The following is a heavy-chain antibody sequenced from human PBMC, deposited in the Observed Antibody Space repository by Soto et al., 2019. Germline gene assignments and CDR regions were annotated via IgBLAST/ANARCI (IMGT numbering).Heavy chain of an antibody. CDR1: SGSIINYY. CDR3: AFRFNLATTTGVAFDL. D-gene: IGHD1-26*01. CDR2: IYYSGST. Sequence: SETLSLTCTVSSGSIINYYWSWIRQPPGKGLEWIGFIYYSGSTNYNSFLKSRVTMSVDMSRQQLSLKLNSVTAADTAVYYCAFRFNLATTTGVAFDLLGQGLMITV. V-gene: IGHV4-59*01. J-gene: IGHJ3*01.